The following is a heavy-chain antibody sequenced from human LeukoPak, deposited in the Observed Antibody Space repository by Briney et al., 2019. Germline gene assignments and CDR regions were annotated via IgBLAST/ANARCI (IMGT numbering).Heavy chain of an antibody. CDR2: ISSNGGST. CDR1: GFTFGSFA. J-gene: IGHJ6*02. V-gene: IGHV3-64D*09. Sequence: GGSLRLSCSASGFTFGSFAMHWVRQAPGKGLEYVSAISSNGGSTYYADSVKGRFTISRDNSKNTLYLQMSSLRAEDTAVYYCARRISITMYGMNVWGQGTTVTVSS. D-gene: IGHD3-10*01. CDR3: ARRISITMYGMNV.